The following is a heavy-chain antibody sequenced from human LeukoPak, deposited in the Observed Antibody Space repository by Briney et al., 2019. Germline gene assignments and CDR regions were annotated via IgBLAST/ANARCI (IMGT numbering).Heavy chain of an antibody. CDR1: GFTFKDYA. CDR3: ATFGVIVRNDYYDY. Sequence: GGSLRLSCAASGFTFKDYALNWVRQAPGKGLEWVSYISGSRSTTYYADSVKGRFTISRDNAKNSLYLQMNSLRAEDTAVYYCATFGVIVRNDYYDYWGQGALVAVSS. D-gene: IGHD3-3*01. V-gene: IGHV3-48*04. CDR2: ISGSRSTT. J-gene: IGHJ4*02.